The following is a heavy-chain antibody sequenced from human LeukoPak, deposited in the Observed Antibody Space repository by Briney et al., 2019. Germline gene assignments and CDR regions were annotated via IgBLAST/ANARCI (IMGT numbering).Heavy chain of an antibody. J-gene: IGHJ4*02. Sequence: GGSLRLSCAASDFSVSSNYMTWVRQAPGKGLESVSVIHSSGFTYYADSVKGRFTNSRDNSKTALYLQMNNLRAEDTAVYYCAWGRERWLQIDYWGQGTLVTVSS. D-gene: IGHD5-24*01. CDR1: DFSVSSNY. V-gene: IGHV3-66*01. CDR2: IHSSGFT. CDR3: AWGRERWLQIDY.